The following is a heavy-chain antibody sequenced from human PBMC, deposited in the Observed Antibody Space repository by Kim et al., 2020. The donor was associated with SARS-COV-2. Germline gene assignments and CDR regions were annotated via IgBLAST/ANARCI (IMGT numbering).Heavy chain of an antibody. Sequence: GGSLRLSCAASGFTFRSYWMHWVRQAPGKGLVWVSRINSDGSSTTYADSMKGRFTISRDNAKNTLYLQMNSLRAEDTAVYYCANVRAHQGSSWLYFDYWGPGALVTVSS. CDR2: INSDGSST. CDR1: GFTFRSYW. J-gene: IGHJ4*02. CDR3: ANVRAHQGSSWLYFDY. D-gene: IGHD6-13*01. V-gene: IGHV3-74*01.